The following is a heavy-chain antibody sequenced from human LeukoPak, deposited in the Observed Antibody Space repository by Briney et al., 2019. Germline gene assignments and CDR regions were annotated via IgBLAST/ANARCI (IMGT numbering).Heavy chain of an antibody. V-gene: IGHV3-23*01. CDR1: GFTFSSYA. J-gene: IGHJ5*02. CDR3: AKVARNYGSGKTNWFDP. Sequence: GGSLRLSCAASGFTFSSYAMSWVCQAPGKGLEWVSAISGSGGSTYYADSVKGRFTISRDNSKNTLYLQMNSLRAEDTAVYYCAKVARNYGSGKTNWFDPWGQGTLVTVSS. CDR2: ISGSGGST. D-gene: IGHD3-10*01.